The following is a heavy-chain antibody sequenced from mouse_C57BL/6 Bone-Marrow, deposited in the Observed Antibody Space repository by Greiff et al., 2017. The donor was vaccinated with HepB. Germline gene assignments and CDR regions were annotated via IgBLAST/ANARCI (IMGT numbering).Heavy chain of an antibody. J-gene: IGHJ2*01. CDR1: GFTFSSYG. CDR2: ISSGGSYT. D-gene: IGHD2-1*01. V-gene: IGHV5-6*01. CDR3: ATYGNYVGYYFDY. Sequence: EVMLVESGGDLVKPGGSLKLSCAASGFTFSSYGMSWVRQTPDKRLEWVATISSGGSYTYYPDSVKGRFTISSDNAKNTLYLQMSSLKSEDTAMYYCATYGNYVGYYFDYWGQGTTLTVSS.